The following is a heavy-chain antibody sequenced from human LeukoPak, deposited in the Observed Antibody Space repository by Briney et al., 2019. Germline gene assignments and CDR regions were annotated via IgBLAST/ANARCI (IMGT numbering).Heavy chain of an antibody. V-gene: IGHV4-34*01. CDR1: GGSFSGYY. Sequence: SETLSLTCAVYGGSFSGYYWSWVRQPPGKGLEWIGEINHSGSTSYSPSLKSRVTISADTSQNQFSLKLSSVTAADTAVYYCASRKLGNDYWGQGTLVTVSS. CDR3: ASRKLGNDY. CDR2: INHSGST. J-gene: IGHJ4*02. D-gene: IGHD7-27*01.